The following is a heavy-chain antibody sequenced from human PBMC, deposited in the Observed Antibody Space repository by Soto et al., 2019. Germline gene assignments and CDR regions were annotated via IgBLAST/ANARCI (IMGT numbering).Heavy chain of an antibody. CDR1: EFTFITYA. J-gene: IGHJ4*02. CDR2: ISGSGYST. Sequence: GSQSHSCAASEFTFITYAMSWVRQAPGKGLEWVSGISGSGYSTYYADSVKGRFTISRDNSKNTLYLQMNSLRVDDTAVYYCAKGFDSGDTKHIDHWGQGTLVTVSS. D-gene: IGHD4-17*01. CDR3: AKGFDSGDTKHIDH. V-gene: IGHV3-23*01.